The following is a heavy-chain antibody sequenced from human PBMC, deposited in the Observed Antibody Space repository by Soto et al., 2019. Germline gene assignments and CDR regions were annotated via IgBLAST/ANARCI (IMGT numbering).Heavy chain of an antibody. CDR1: GFTVSNNY. Sequence: EVQLVESGGGLVQPGGALTLSCAASGFTVSNNYISWVRQAPGKGLEWVSVIHSGGNTYYADSVKGRFTISRDNSKNTLYLQMNSLRVEDTALYYCARGGGGAPVDHWGQGTLGTVSS. CDR3: ARGGGGAPVDH. D-gene: IGHD3-10*01. V-gene: IGHV3-66*01. CDR2: IHSGGNT. J-gene: IGHJ4*02.